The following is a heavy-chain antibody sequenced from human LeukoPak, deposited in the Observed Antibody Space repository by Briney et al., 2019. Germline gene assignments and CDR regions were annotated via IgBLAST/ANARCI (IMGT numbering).Heavy chain of an antibody. CDR2: IYYTRST. D-gene: IGHD6-6*01. CDR1: GGSISSYY. CDR3: ARDKRDSSSFDY. V-gene: IGHV4-59*01. Sequence: PSETLSLTCTVSGGSISSYYWSWIRQPPGKGLEWIGYIYYTRSTNYNPSLKSRVTISVDTSKNQFSLKLSSVTAADTAVYYCARDKRDSSSFDYWGQGTLVTVSS. J-gene: IGHJ4*02.